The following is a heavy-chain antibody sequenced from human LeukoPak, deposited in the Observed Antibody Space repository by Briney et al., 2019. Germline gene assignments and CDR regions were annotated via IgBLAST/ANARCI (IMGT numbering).Heavy chain of an antibody. J-gene: IGHJ6*02. CDR2: IYYSGST. D-gene: IGHD6-13*01. CDR1: GGSISSGGYY. Sequence: SSQTLSLTCTVSGGSISSGGYYRSWIRQHPGKGLEWIGYIYYSGSTNYNPSLKSRVTISVDTSKNQFSLKLSSVTAADTAVYYCARLYSSSWFDYYYYGMDVWGQGTTVTVSS. CDR3: ARLYSSSWFDYYYYGMDV. V-gene: IGHV4-31*03.